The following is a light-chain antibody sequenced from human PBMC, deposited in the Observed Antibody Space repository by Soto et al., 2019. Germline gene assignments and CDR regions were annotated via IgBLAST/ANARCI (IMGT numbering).Light chain of an antibody. CDR1: QSFRGL. J-gene: IGKJ5*01. V-gene: IGKV3-11*01. Sequence: EVVFTQSPVTLSLSPVERATLSCRASQSFRGLLAWYQQKPGQAPRLLIYDAYNRATGIPPRFSGSGSGTDFTLTISSLEPEDSAVYCGQQRHMWPITFGQGTRLENK. CDR3: QQRHMWPIT. CDR2: DAY.